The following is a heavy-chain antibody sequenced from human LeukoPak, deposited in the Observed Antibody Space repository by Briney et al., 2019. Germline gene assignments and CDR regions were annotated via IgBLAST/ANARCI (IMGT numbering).Heavy chain of an antibody. D-gene: IGHD2-15*01. CDR1: GFTFSSYA. CDR3: ARDWCDY. CDR2: MSYDGNNK. Sequence: GGSLRLSCAASGFTFSSYAMHWVRQAPGKGLEWVAVMSYDGNNKYYADSVKGRFTISRDNSKNTLYLQMTSLRAEDTAVYYCARDWCDYWGQGTLVTVSS. V-gene: IGHV3-30*04. J-gene: IGHJ4*02.